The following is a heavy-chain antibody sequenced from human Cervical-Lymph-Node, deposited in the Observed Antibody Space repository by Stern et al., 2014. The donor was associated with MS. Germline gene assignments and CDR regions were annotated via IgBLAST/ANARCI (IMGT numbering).Heavy chain of an antibody. V-gene: IGHV3-53*01. D-gene: IGHD3-3*01. Sequence: EVKLEESGGCLIQPGGSLRISCAAPGFTVSNNYMSWVRQAPGKGMEWVSLIYTDDSTYYAGSVMGRFTISRDSSKNKLFLQMNSLRAEDTAVYYCARAIFGLNTAAMAPDAFDTWGQGTMVTVSS. CDR3: ARAIFGLNTAAMAPDAFDT. CDR2: IYTDDST. CDR1: GFTVSNNY. J-gene: IGHJ3*02.